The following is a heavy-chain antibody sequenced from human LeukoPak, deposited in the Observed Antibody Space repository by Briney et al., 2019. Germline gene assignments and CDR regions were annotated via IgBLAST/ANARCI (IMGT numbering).Heavy chain of an antibody. D-gene: IGHD6-13*01. J-gene: IGHJ3*02. Sequence: GGSLRLSCAASGFSFSSFAMTWVRQAPGKGLECVSSITGGHYATYNTDSVKGRFTISRDNAKNTLYLQMNSLRAEDTAVYYCTRDSIAAAGADAFDIWGQGTMVTVSS. CDR2: ITGGHYAT. CDR3: TRDSIAAAGADAFDI. V-gene: IGHV3-23*01. CDR1: GFSFSSFA.